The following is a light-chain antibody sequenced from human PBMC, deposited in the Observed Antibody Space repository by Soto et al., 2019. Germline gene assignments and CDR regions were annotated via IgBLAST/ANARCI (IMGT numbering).Light chain of an antibody. Sequence: EIVLTQSPGTLSLSPGESGTLSCRASQSLSSGFLAWYQQRPGQAPRLLIYAASSRATGVPERFSGTGSGTDFTLIISRLEAEDVAVYYCQQFASFPRTFGQGTKVEIK. CDR2: AAS. CDR3: QQFASFPRT. V-gene: IGKV3-20*01. CDR1: QSLSSGF. J-gene: IGKJ1*01.